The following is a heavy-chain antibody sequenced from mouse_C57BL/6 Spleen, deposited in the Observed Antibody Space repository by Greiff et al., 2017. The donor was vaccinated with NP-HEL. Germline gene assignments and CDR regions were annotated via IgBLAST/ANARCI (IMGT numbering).Heavy chain of an antibody. D-gene: IGHD5-1*01. Sequence: EVQRVESGGGLVKPGGSLKLSCAASGFTFSDYGMHWVRQAPEKGLEWVAYISSGSSTIYYADTVKGRFTISRDNAKNTLFLQMTSLRSEDTAMYYCARRRTYDYYAMDYWGQGTSVTVSS. CDR1: GFTFSDYG. V-gene: IGHV5-17*01. CDR2: ISSGSSTI. CDR3: ARRRTYDYYAMDY. J-gene: IGHJ4*01.